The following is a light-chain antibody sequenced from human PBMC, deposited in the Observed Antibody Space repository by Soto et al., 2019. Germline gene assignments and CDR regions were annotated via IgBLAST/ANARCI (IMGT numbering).Light chain of an antibody. V-gene: IGKV1-39*01. CDR1: QSISTY. Sequence: DIPLTQSPSSLSASVGYRVTLXFRASQSISTYLNWYQQKLGKAPKLLIYAASSLQSGVPSRFTGSGSGTEFTLTINSLQPDDFATYYCQQYSVYWTFGQGTKVDIK. CDR2: AAS. CDR3: QQYSVYWT. J-gene: IGKJ1*01.